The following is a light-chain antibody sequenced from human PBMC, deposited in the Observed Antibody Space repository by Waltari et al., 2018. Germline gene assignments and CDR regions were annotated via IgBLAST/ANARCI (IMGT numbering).Light chain of an antibody. CDR2: AAS. Sequence: DIQMTQSPSSLSASVGDRVTITCRASQDINSYVAWFQQKPGKAPKSLIYAASNLQSGVPSKFSCSGFGTNFTLTISSLQPEDFVTYYCQQYNSYPLTLGGGTKVEIK. CDR1: QDINSY. V-gene: IGKV1-16*02. CDR3: QQYNSYPLT. J-gene: IGKJ4*01.